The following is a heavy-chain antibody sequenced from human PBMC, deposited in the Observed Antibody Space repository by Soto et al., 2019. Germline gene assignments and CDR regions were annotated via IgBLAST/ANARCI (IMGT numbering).Heavy chain of an antibody. J-gene: IGHJ4*02. CDR2: ISYDGSNK. CDR1: GFTFSSYA. Sequence: SLRLSCAASGFTFSSYAMHWVRQAPGKGLEWVAVISYDGSNKYYAGSVKGRFTISRDNSKNTLYLQMNSLRAEDTAVYYCAREKDTIFGVVLDYWGQGTLVTVSS. D-gene: IGHD3-3*01. CDR3: AREKDTIFGVVLDY. V-gene: IGHV3-30-3*01.